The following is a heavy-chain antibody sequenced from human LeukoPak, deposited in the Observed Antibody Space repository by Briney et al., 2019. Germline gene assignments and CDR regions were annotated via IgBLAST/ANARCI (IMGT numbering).Heavy chain of an antibody. J-gene: IGHJ4*02. CDR3: ARGRFKVDY. CDR2: INWNGGST. V-gene: IGHV3-20*04. Sequence: GGSLRLSCAASGFTFDDNGMSWVRQAPGKGLEWVSGINWNGGSTAYADSVKGRFTISRGNAKNSLYLQMNSLRVEDTALYYCARGRFKVDYWGQGTLVTVSS. CDR1: GFTFDDNG. D-gene: IGHD3-3*01.